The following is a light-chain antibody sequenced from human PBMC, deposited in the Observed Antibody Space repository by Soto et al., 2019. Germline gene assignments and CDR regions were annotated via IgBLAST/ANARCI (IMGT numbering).Light chain of an antibody. J-gene: IGLJ3*02. Sequence: QAVVSQEPSLTVSPGGTVTLTCGSSAGPVTSAHYPDWFQQKPGQAPRTLIYDTNNKHSWTPARFSGSLLGGKAALTLSGAQPEDEAEYYCLLSYSDTKVFGGGSKLTVL. CDR1: AGPVTSAHY. V-gene: IGLV7-46*01. CDR2: DTN. CDR3: LLSYSDTKV.